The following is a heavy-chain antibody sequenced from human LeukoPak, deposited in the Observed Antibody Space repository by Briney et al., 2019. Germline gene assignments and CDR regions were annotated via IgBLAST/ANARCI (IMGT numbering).Heavy chain of an antibody. CDR1: GYIFTSYY. D-gene: IGHD3-3*01. CDR3: ARGVGVYDFWSGYQTFDY. CDR2: INPNSGGT. J-gene: IGHJ4*02. V-gene: IGHV1-2*02. Sequence: ASVKVSCKASGYIFTSYYMYWVRQAPGQGLEWMGWINPNSGGTNYAQKFQGRVTMTRDTSISTAYMELSRLRSDDTAVYYCARGVGVYDFWSGYQTFDYWGQGTLVTVSS.